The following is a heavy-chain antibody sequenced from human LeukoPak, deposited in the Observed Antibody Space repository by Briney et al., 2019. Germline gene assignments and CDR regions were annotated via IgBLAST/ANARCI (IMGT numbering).Heavy chain of an antibody. CDR3: ARNMALDY. J-gene: IGHJ4*02. Sequence: ASVKVSCKASGYTFTSYDIKWVRQATGQGLEWLGRINPGSGNTDYAQNFQGRITMTKDTSISTVYMDLSSLQSEDAAIYYCARNMALDYWGQGSPVTVSS. CDR1: GYTFTSYD. V-gene: IGHV1-8*01. D-gene: IGHD2/OR15-2a*01. CDR2: INPGSGNT.